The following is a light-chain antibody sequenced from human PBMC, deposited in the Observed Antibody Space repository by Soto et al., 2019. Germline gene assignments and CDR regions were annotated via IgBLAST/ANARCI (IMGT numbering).Light chain of an antibody. Sequence: QSALTQPASVSGTLGQSITISCTGTSSDVGGYNYVSWYQQHPDKAPKLIISEVSGRPSGVSHRFSGSKTGNTASLTISGLLAEDEADYYCSSYAVNRTYVFGSGTKVTVL. J-gene: IGLJ1*01. V-gene: IGLV2-14*01. CDR1: SSDVGGYNY. CDR3: SSYAVNRTYV. CDR2: EVS.